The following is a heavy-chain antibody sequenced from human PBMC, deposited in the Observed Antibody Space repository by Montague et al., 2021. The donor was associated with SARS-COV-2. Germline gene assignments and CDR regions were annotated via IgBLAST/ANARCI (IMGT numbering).Heavy chain of an antibody. Sequence: SETLSLTCTVSGGSISSSNYYWGWIRQPPGKGLEWIGNMYYSGSTYYHSSLKSRVIISIDTSKNQSSLMLSSVTTADTAVYYCARDDIVLQGGTKGMDVWGQGTTVTVSS. CDR1: GGSISSSNYY. V-gene: IGHV4-39*07. CDR2: MYYSGST. CDR3: ARDDIVLQGGTKGMDV. D-gene: IGHD2-15*01. J-gene: IGHJ6*02.